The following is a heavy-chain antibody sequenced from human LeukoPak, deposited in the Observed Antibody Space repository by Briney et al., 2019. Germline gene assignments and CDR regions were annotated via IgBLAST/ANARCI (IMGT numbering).Heavy chain of an antibody. CDR2: ITGSGGNT. Sequence: GGSLRLSCAASGFIFSSYSMSWVRQAPGKGLEWVPVITGSGGNTYYADSVKGRFTISKDNPKNTVYLQMSSLRVDDTAVYYCAKAASSSWPSYYYGMDVWGQGTTVTVSS. CDR1: GFIFSSYS. V-gene: IGHV3-23*01. D-gene: IGHD6-13*01. CDR3: AKAASSSWPSYYYGMDV. J-gene: IGHJ6*02.